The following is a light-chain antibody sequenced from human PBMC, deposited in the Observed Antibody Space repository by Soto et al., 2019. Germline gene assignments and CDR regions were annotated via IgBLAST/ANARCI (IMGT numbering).Light chain of an antibody. J-gene: IGKJ3*01. V-gene: IGKV3-11*01. Sequence: EIVLTQSPATLSLSPGERATRSCRASQSVSSDLAWYQQKPGQAPRLLIYDASNRATGIPARFSGSGSGTDFTLTISSLEPEDFAVYYCQQRSNWLITFGPGTKVDIK. CDR1: QSVSSD. CDR2: DAS. CDR3: QQRSNWLIT.